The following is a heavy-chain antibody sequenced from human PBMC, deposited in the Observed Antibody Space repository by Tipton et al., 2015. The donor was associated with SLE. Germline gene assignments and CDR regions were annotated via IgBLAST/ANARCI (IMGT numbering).Heavy chain of an antibody. D-gene: IGHD6-13*01. CDR2: IYYSGST. CDR1: GGSVSSGSYY. V-gene: IGHV4-61*01. J-gene: IGHJ4*02. CDR3: ARDRGSPSAVDY. Sequence: TLSLTCTVSGGSVSSGSYYWSWIRQPPGKGLEWIGYIYYSGSTNYNPSLKSRATISIDTSKNQFSLKLSSVTAADTAVYYCARDRGSPSAVDYWGQGTLVTVSS.